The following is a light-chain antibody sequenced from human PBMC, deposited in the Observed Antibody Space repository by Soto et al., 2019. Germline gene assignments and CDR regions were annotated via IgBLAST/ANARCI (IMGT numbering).Light chain of an antibody. CDR3: SSSSSSSTHVV. J-gene: IGLJ2*01. CDR1: SSDVGDFNY. Sequence: QSALTQPASVSGSPGRSVTISCTGSSSDVGDFNYVSWYQHLPGRAPKLIIYDVTNRPSGISYRFSASKSGRTASLTISGLQAEHEADYYCSSSSSSSTHVVFGGGTKVTVL. CDR2: DVT. V-gene: IGLV2-14*03.